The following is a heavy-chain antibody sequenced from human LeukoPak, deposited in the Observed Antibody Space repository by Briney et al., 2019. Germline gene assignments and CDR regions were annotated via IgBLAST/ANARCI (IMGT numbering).Heavy chain of an antibody. Sequence: GPVKVSCKASGYIITGYYMHWVRQAPGQGLEWMGWIHPNSGGTNYAQKFQGRVTMTRDTSTSTVYMELSSLRSEDTAVYYCARGGYSYGWYWGQGTLVTVSS. CDR2: IHPNSGGT. CDR1: GYIITGYY. D-gene: IGHD5-18*01. J-gene: IGHJ4*02. CDR3: ARGGYSYGWY. V-gene: IGHV1-2*02.